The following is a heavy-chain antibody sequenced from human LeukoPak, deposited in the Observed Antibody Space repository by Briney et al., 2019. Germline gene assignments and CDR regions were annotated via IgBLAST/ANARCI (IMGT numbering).Heavy chain of an antibody. D-gene: IGHD6-19*01. J-gene: IGHJ4*02. CDR1: GGSISSYY. CDR2: IYYSGST. Sequence: SETLSLTCTVSGGSISSYYWSWIRQPPGKGLEWIGYIYYSGSTNYNPSLKSRVTISVDTTKNQFSLKLSSVTAADTAVYYCARVGSSGWYVMDYWGQGTLVTVSS. CDR3: ARVGSSGWYVMDY. V-gene: IGHV4-59*01.